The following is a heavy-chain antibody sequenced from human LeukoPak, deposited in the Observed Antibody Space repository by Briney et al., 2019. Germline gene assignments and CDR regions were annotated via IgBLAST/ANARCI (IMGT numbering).Heavy chain of an antibody. CDR3: ARAHPGDYSDFQFDC. CDR1: GFTFSSYG. J-gene: IGHJ4*02. CDR2: ISYDGSNK. V-gene: IGHV3-30*03. D-gene: IGHD4-11*01. Sequence: PGGSLRLSCAASGFTFSSYGMHWVRQAPGKGLEWVAVISYDGSNKKYADSVKGRFTISRDNSKNTLYLQMNSLRAEDTAVYYCARAHPGDYSDFQFDCWGQGTLVTVSS.